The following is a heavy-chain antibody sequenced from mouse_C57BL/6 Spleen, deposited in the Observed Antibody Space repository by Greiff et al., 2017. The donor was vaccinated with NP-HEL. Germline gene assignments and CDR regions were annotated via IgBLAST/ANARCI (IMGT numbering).Heavy chain of an antibody. CDR2: IDPSDSET. V-gene: IGHV1-52*01. Sequence: QVQLQQPGAELVRPGSSVKLSCKASGYTFTSYWMHWVKQRPIQGLEWIGNIDPSDSETHYNQKFKDKATLTVDKSSSTAYRQLSSLTSEDSAVDYCARGGYYFDYWGQGTTLTVSS. CDR3: ARGGYYFDY. CDR1: GYTFTSYW. J-gene: IGHJ2*01.